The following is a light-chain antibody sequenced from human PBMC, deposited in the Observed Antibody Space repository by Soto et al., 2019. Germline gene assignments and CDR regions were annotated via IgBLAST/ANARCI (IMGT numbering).Light chain of an antibody. CDR2: DAS. Sequence: NVLTQSPGTLSLSPGERATLSCRASQSLSSSYLAWYQQKPGLAPRLLIYDASSRATGIPDRFSGSGSGTDFTLTISRLEPEDFAVYYCQQFSSYPLTFGGGTKVDIK. CDR3: QQFSSYPLT. J-gene: IGKJ4*01. V-gene: IGKV3D-20*01. CDR1: QSLSSSY.